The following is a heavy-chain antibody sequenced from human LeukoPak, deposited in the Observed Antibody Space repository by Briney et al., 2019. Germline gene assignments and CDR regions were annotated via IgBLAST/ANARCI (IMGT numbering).Heavy chain of an antibody. CDR2: TYYRSKWYT. Sequence: SQTLSLTCAISGDSISSNSAAWTWIRQSPSRGLEWPVRTYYRSKWYTEYAVSLKSRISINPDTAKNQFSLQLNSVTPEDTAVYYCARVSGTSWLDYWGQGTLVTVSS. CDR3: ARVSGTSWLDY. J-gene: IGHJ4*02. V-gene: IGHV6-1*01. CDR1: GDSISSNSAA. D-gene: IGHD6-13*01.